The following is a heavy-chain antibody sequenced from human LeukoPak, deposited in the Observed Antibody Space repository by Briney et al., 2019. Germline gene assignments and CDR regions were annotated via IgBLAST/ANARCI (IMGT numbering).Heavy chain of an antibody. CDR2: IYRSGIT. Sequence: PSETLSLTCSVSGYSISDGYYWGWSRQPPGKGLEWLGIIYRSGITYYNPSLESRVTISVDTSKNQFSLKLRSVTAADTAVYYCTRDRNGGDYYYMDVWGKGTTVTVSS. J-gene: IGHJ6*03. V-gene: IGHV4-38-2*02. CDR1: GYSISDGYY. CDR3: TRDRNGGDYYYMDV. D-gene: IGHD2-8*01.